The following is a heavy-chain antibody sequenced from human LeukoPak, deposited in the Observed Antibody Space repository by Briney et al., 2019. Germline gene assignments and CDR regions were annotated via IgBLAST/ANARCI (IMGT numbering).Heavy chain of an antibody. Sequence: PGGSLRLSCAASGFTVSSNYMCWVRQAPGKGLEWVSVIHSGGSTYYADSVKGRFTISRDNSNNTLYLQMNSLRAEDTAVYYCARGYCSGGSCYRAPFTYWGQGTLVTVSS. D-gene: IGHD2-15*01. CDR3: ARGYCSGGSCYRAPFTY. CDR1: GFTVSSNY. V-gene: IGHV3-53*01. CDR2: IHSGGST. J-gene: IGHJ4*02.